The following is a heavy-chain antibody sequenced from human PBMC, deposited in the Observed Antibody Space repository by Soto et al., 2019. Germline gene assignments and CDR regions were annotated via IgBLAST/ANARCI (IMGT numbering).Heavy chain of an antibody. CDR1: GYTFTSYG. V-gene: IGHV1-18*01. Sequence: QVPLVQSGAEVKKPGASVKVSCKASGYTFTSYGISWVRQAPGQGLEWMGWISAYNGNTNYAQKLQGRVTMTTDTSTSTAYMELRSLRSDDTAVYYCARDEGHIEPYYYYGMDVWGQGTTVTVSS. J-gene: IGHJ6*02. D-gene: IGHD2-21*01. CDR2: ISAYNGNT. CDR3: ARDEGHIEPYYYYGMDV.